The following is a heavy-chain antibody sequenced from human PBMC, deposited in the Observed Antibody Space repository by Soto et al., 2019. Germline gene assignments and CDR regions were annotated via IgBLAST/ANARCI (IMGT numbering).Heavy chain of an antibody. V-gene: IGHV4-34*01. CDR3: ARGSIAAAGTALADY. J-gene: IGHJ4*02. Sequence: SETLSLTCAVYGGSFSGYYWSWIRQPPGKGLEWIGEINHSGSTNYNPSLKSRVTISVDTSKNQFSLKLSSVTAADTAVYYCARGSIAAAGTALADYWGQGTLVTVS. D-gene: IGHD6-13*01. CDR2: INHSGST. CDR1: GGSFSGYY.